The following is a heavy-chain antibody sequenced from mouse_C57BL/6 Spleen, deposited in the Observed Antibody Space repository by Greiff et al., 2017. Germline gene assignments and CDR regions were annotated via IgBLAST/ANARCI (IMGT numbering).Heavy chain of an antibody. CDR1: GYTFTDYE. CDR3: TRGGSSWYFDV. J-gene: IGHJ1*03. V-gene: IGHV1-15*01. Sequence: QVQLQQSGAELVRPGASVTLSCKASGYTFTDYEMHWVKQTPVHGLEWIGAIDPETGGTAYNQKFKGKAILTADKSSSTAYMELRSLTSEDSAVYYCTRGGSSWYFDVWGTGTTVTVSS. D-gene: IGHD1-1*01. CDR2: IDPETGGT.